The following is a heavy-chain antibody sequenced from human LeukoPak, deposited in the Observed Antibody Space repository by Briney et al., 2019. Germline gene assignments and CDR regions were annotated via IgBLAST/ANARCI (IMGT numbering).Heavy chain of an antibody. V-gene: IGHV4-39*07. CDR3: ANQWFGNLSPFPPDY. D-gene: IGHD3-10*01. CDR1: GGSIRSTSYY. CDR2: IYYSGST. J-gene: IGHJ4*02. Sequence: SETLSLTCTVSGGSIRSTSYYWGWIRQPPGKGLEWIGSIYYSGSTYLNPSLKSRVTISIDTSKNQFSLKVNSVTAADTAVYYCANQWFGNLSPFPPDYWGQGTLVTVSS.